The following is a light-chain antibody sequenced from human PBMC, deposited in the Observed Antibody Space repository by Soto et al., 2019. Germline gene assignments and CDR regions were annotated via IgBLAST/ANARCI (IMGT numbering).Light chain of an antibody. J-gene: IGKJ1*01. CDR3: QQYGNSPWT. CDR2: DTS. Sequence: EIVLTQSPGTLSLSPVERVTLSCRCSQSVSSSYLAWYQQTPGQAPRLLIYDTSYRATGVPDRFSGSGSGTDFTLTISRLEPEDFAMYYCQQYGNSPWTFGQGTKVDIK. V-gene: IGKV3-20*01. CDR1: QSVSSSY.